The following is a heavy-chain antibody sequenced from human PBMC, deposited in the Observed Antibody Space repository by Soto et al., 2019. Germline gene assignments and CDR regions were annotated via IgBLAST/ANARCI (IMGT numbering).Heavy chain of an antibody. Sequence: QVQLVESGGGVVQPGRSLRLSCAASGFTFSTYALHWVRQAPGKGLEWVSVISYDGSNKYFAASVKGRFTLSRDNSKNTVYLQMNSLRPEDTAVYYCARALYCTSTSCNIAVIVLGMDVWGQGTTVTVSS. CDR1: GFTFSTYA. CDR3: ARALYCTSTSCNIAVIVLGMDV. CDR2: ISYDGSNK. V-gene: IGHV3-30-3*01. J-gene: IGHJ6*02. D-gene: IGHD2-2*01.